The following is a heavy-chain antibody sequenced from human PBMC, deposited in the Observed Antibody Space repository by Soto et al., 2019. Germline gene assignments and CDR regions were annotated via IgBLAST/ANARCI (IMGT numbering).Heavy chain of an antibody. J-gene: IGHJ3*02. CDR3: AREVNVVALSDAFDI. V-gene: IGHV4-30-4*01. Sequence: VQLQESGPGLVKPSQTLSLICTVSGDSISSDNYFWSWIRQPPGKGLEWIGYISNRGTSYYNPSLKSRVTISLDTSKNQFSLDMFSVTAADTAVYYCAREVNVVALSDAFDIWGQGTMVTVSS. CDR1: GDSISSDNYF. CDR2: ISNRGTS. D-gene: IGHD2-15*01.